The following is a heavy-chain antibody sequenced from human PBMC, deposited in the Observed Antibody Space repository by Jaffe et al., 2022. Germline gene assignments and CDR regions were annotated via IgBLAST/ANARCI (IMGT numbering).Heavy chain of an antibody. V-gene: IGHV4-38-2*01. Sequence: QVQLQESGPGLVKPSETLSLTCAVSGYSISSGYYWGWIRQPPGKGLEWIGSIYHSGSTYYNPSLKSRVTISVDTSKNQFSLKLSSVTAADTAVYYCASFKIFGGVTYFDYWGQGTLVTVSS. D-gene: IGHD3-16*01. CDR3: ASFKIFGGVTYFDY. CDR2: IYHSGST. J-gene: IGHJ4*02. CDR1: GYSISSGYY.